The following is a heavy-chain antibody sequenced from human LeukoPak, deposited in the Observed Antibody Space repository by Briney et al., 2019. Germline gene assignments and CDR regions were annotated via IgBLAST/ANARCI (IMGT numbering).Heavy chain of an antibody. Sequence: SGTLSLTCAVSGGSISSSNWWSCVRQPPGKGLEWIGEIDHSGSTNYNPSLKSRVTISLDRSTNQFSLKLTSATAADTAIYYCARESTSATVFQRRGFDIWGQGTLVAVSS. CDR3: ARESTSATVFQRRGFDI. CDR2: IDHSGST. J-gene: IGHJ3*02. CDR1: GGSISSSNW. V-gene: IGHV4-4*02. D-gene: IGHD1-14*01.